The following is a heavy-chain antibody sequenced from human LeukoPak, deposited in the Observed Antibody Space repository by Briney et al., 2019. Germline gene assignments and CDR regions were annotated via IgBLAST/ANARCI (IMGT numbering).Heavy chain of an antibody. CDR3: ARWATYCSGGSCYDYGMDV. V-gene: IGHV3-23*01. CDR1: GFTFSSYA. J-gene: IGHJ6*02. Sequence: PGGSLRLSCAASGFTFSSYAMSWVRQAPGKGLEWVSTLVGSGFTIYYSDSVKGRFTISRDNSKNTVYLLMNSLRAEDTAVYYCARWATYCSGGSCYDYGMDVWGQGTTVTVSS. CDR2: LVGSGFTI. D-gene: IGHD2-15*01.